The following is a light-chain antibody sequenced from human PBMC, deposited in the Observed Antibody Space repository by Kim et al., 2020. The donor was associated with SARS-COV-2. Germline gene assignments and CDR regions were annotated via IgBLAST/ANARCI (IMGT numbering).Light chain of an antibody. CDR1: SSDVGGYNY. V-gene: IGLV2-14*04. J-gene: IGLJ2*01. CDR2: DVS. CDR3: SSYTSSSTDVV. Sequence: QSITISCTGTSSDVGGYNYVSWYQQHPGKAPKLMIYDVSKRPSGVSNRFSGSKSGNTASLTISGLQAEDEADYYCSSYTSSSTDVVFGGGTKVTVL.